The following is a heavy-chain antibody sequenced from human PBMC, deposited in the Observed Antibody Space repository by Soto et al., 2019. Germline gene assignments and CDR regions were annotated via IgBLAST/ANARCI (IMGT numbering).Heavy chain of an antibody. V-gene: IGHV3-11*01. J-gene: IGHJ4*02. Sequence: GGSLRLSCAASGFTFSDYYMSWIRQAPGKGLEWVSYISSSGSTIYYADSVKGRFTISRDNAKNSLYLQMNSLRAEDTAVYYCAREREDDILTGYFDYWGQGTLVTVSS. D-gene: IGHD3-9*01. CDR1: GFTFSDYY. CDR2: ISSSGSTI. CDR3: AREREDDILTGYFDY.